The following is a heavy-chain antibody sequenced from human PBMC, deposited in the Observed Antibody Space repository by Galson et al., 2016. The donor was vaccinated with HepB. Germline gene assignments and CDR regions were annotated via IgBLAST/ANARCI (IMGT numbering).Heavy chain of an antibody. CDR3: ASGIAVTTSNSFWYFDL. CDR2: INTNEGSR. V-gene: IGHV3-64*04. D-gene: IGHD3-10*01. CDR1: GFTFSSYA. Sequence: SLRLSCAASGFTFSSYAMHWVRQAPGKGLEYVSAINTNEGSRYYADSVKGRFTFSRDNSKNTLYLQMTSLRAEDTAVYYCASGIAVTTSNSFWYFDLWGRGTLVTVSS. J-gene: IGHJ2*01.